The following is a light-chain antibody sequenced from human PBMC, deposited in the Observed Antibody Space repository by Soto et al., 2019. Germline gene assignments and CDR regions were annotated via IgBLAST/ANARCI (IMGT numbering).Light chain of an antibody. Sequence: LSQPPSASGSPGQSVAISCTGTSSDVGGYNYVSWYQQHPGKAPKLMIYEVNKRPSGVPDRFSGSKSGNTASLTVSGLQAEDEADYYCSSYAGSSNVFGTGTKVTVL. CDR3: SSYAGSSNV. CDR2: EVN. J-gene: IGLJ1*01. CDR1: SSDVGGYNY. V-gene: IGLV2-8*01.